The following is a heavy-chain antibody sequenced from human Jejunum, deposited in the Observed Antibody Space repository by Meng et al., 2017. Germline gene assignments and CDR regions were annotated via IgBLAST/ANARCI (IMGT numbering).Heavy chain of an antibody. D-gene: IGHD3-16*01. Sequence: GESLKISCAASGFTFSSSSISWVRQAPGKGLEWVSAITGSGDSTFYADSVKGRFTISRDNSKNTLYLQMNSLRAEDTAVYYCAKLTSLWGQGTLVTVSS. CDR3: AKLTSL. CDR2: ITGSGDST. J-gene: IGHJ4*02. CDR1: GFTFSSSS. V-gene: IGHV3-23*01.